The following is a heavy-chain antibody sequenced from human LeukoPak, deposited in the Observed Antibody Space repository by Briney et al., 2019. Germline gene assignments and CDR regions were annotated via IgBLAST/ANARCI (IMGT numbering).Heavy chain of an antibody. CDR1: GFTFSNYG. V-gene: IGHV3-33*01. CDR2: IWYDGSNK. Sequence: GGSLRLSCAASGFTFSNYGMHWVRQAPGKGLEWVALIWYDGSNKYYTDSVKGRLTISRDNSKNTLYLQMNSLRAEDTAVYYCAREGPRGDSQFDYWGQGTLVTVSS. CDR3: AREGPRGDSQFDY. J-gene: IGHJ4*02. D-gene: IGHD2-21*01.